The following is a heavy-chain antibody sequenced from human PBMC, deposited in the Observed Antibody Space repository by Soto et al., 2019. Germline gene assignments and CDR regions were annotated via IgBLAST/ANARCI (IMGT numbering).Heavy chain of an antibody. D-gene: IGHD3-10*01. CDR2: IYYSGST. CDR1: GGSISSGGYY. V-gene: IGHV4-31*03. Sequence: QVQLQESGPGLVKPSQTLSLTCTVSGGSISSGGYYWSWIRQHPGKGLEWIGYIYYSGSTYYNPSLKSRVTISVDTSKNQFSLKLSSVTAADTAVYYCARDAKTRGYYYYGMDVWGQGTTVTVSS. CDR3: ARDAKTRGYYYYGMDV. J-gene: IGHJ6*02.